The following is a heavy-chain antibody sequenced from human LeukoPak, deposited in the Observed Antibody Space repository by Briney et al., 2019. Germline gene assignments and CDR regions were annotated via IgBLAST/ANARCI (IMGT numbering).Heavy chain of an antibody. Sequence: GGSLRLSCVGSGFTFRSHAMSGVRQAPEKGLEFVSGIYENGGTTYYADSVKGRFSISRDNSKNTLYLQMDSLKAEDTAVYYCAKGRCSGPGCYSFDYWGQGTLVTVSS. CDR2: IYENGGTT. D-gene: IGHD2-21*02. J-gene: IGHJ4*02. CDR1: GFTFRSHA. CDR3: AKGRCSGPGCYSFDY. V-gene: IGHV3-23*01.